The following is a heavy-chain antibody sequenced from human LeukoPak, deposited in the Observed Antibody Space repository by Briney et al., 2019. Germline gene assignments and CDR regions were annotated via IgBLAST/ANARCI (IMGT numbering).Heavy chain of an antibody. CDR1: GGSISSYY. CDR3: ARHPSTRITIFGVVPGYYSMDV. D-gene: IGHD3-3*01. Sequence: SETLSLTCTVSGGSISSYYWSWIRQPPGKGLEWIGYIYYSGSTNYNPSLKSRVTISVDTSKNQFSLKLSSVTAADTAVYYCARHPSTRITIFGVVPGYYSMDVWGQGTTVTVSS. V-gene: IGHV4-59*08. J-gene: IGHJ6*02. CDR2: IYYSGST.